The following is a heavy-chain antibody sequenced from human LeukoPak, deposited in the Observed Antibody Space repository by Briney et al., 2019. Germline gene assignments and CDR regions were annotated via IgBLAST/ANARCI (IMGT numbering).Heavy chain of an antibody. CDR2: IYPGDSDT. Sequence: GESLKISCKGSGYSFTSYWIGWVRQMPGKGLEWMGIIYPGDSDTRYSPSFQGQVTISADKSISTAYLQWSSLKASDTAMYYCARHRGIVGSNFVMDYWGQGTLVTVSS. D-gene: IGHD1-26*01. V-gene: IGHV5-51*01. CDR1: GYSFTSYW. CDR3: ARHRGIVGSNFVMDY. J-gene: IGHJ4*02.